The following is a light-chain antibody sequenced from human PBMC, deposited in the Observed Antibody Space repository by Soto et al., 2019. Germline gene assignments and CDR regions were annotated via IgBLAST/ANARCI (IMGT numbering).Light chain of an antibody. Sequence: VLTQPPSVSAAPGQKVTISCSGSSSNIGGNSVSWYQQLPGTAPKLLIYDDNKRPSGIPDRFSGSKSGTSTTLGITGFQTGDEADYYCGSWDNSLSAYVFGTGTKVTVL. CDR2: DDN. V-gene: IGLV1-51*01. CDR3: GSWDNSLSAYV. CDR1: SSNIGGNS. J-gene: IGLJ1*01.